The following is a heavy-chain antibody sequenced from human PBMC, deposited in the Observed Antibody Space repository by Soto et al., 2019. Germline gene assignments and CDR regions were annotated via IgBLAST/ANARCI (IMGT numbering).Heavy chain of an antibody. Sequence: SGTLYITCAVYSGTFNDYYWNWIRKPPGKGLEWIGEINHSESTNYNPSLKSRVTISVDTSKNQFSLKLSSVTAADTAVYYCARGRVGATHWNWFDPWGQGTLVTVSS. CDR1: SGTFNDYY. J-gene: IGHJ5*02. CDR2: INHSEST. CDR3: ARGRVGATHWNWFDP. V-gene: IGHV4-34*01. D-gene: IGHD1-26*01.